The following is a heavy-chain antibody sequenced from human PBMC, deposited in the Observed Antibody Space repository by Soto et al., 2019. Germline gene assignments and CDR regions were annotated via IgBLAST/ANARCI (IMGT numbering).Heavy chain of an antibody. D-gene: IGHD5-18*01. V-gene: IGHV4-59*01. CDR1: SGSISSYY. CDR2: IYYSGST. Sequence: SETLSLTCTVSSGSISSYYWSWIRQPPGKGLQWIGYIYYSGSTNYNPSLKSRVTISVDTSKNQFSLKLSSVTAASTAVYYCARRYGTSMDVWGQGTTVTVSS. CDR3: ARRYGTSMDV. J-gene: IGHJ6*02.